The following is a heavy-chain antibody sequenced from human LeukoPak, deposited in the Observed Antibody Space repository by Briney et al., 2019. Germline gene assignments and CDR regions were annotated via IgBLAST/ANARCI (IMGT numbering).Heavy chain of an antibody. CDR3: ARHVSSDLRIVVVTSDWYFDR. CDR2: IYYSGST. CDR1: GGSISSSRFY. D-gene: IGHD2-21*02. V-gene: IGHV4-39*01. Sequence: PSETLSLTCIVSGGSISSSRFYWGWIRQPPGKGLEWIGTIYYSGSTYYNPSLKSRVTISADTSKNPFSLNLSSVTAADTGVYYCARHVSSDLRIVVVTSDWYFDRWGRGTLVTVSS. J-gene: IGHJ2*01.